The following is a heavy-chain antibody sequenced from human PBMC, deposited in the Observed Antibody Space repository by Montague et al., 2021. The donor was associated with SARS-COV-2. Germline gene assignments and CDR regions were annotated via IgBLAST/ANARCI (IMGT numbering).Heavy chain of an antibody. J-gene: IGHJ5*02. CDR3: ARTEIQVWSRRWFDP. V-gene: IGHV4-39*01. D-gene: IGHD5-18*01. CDR2: IYYSGRT. Sequence: SETLSLTCTVSGGSISSSSYYWGWIRQPPGKGLEWTGSIYYSGRTYYNPSLKSRVTISVDTSKNQFSLKLSSVTAADTAVYYCARTEIQVWSRRWFDPWGQGTLVTVSS. CDR1: GGSISSSSYY.